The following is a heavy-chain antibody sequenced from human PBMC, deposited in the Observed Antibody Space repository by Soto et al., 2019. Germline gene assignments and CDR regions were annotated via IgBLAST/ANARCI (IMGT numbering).Heavy chain of an antibody. CDR3: ARDKDWAFDY. J-gene: IGHJ4*02. CDR2: IFASSTTI. D-gene: IGHD3-9*01. V-gene: IGHV3-48*04. Sequence: PGGSLRLSCVASGFTFSSYSMVWVRQAPGKGLGWVSYIFASSTTIYYADSVKGRFTVSRDNAQNSLFLLMNSLRAEDTAVYYCARDKDWAFDYWGQGTLVTVSS. CDR1: GFTFSSYS.